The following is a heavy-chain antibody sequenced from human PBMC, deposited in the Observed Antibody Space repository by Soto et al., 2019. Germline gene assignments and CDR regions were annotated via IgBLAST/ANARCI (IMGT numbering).Heavy chain of an antibody. CDR3: ATPQWLVRGNYYYGVDV. J-gene: IGHJ6*02. V-gene: IGHV5-51*01. D-gene: IGHD6-19*01. Sequence: GESLKISCKTSGYSFISYWVAWVRQLPGKGLEWMGTFYPGDSTSTYSPSFQGQVTISVDKSISTAYLQWSSLKASDTAIYYCATPQWLVRGNYYYGVDVWGRGTTVTVSS. CDR1: GYSFISYW. CDR2: FYPGDSTS.